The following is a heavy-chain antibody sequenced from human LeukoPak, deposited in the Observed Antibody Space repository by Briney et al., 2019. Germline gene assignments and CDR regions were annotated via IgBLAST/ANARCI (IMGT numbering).Heavy chain of an antibody. CDR2: ISGNDGTT. D-gene: IGHD3-3*01. V-gene: IGHV3-23*01. Sequence: GGSLRLSCAASGFTFSSYAMSWVRQAPGKGLEWVSAISGNDGTTYYADSVKGRFTISRDNSKNTLYLQMNSLRAEDTAVYYCAKEVSITINYMDVWGKGTTVTVSS. CDR3: AKEVSITINYMDV. CDR1: GFTFSSYA. J-gene: IGHJ6*03.